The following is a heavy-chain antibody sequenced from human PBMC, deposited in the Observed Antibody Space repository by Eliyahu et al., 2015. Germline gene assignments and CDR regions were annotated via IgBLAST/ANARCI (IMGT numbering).Heavy chain of an antibody. J-gene: IGHJ6*02. V-gene: IGHV1-69*09. D-gene: IGHD6-6*01. CDR2: IIPILGIA. CDR1: GXTXSSYX. Sequence: QVQLVQSGAEVKKPGSSVKVSCXASGXTXSSYXXXWVRQAPGQGLEWMGRIIPILGIANYAQKFQGRVTITADKSTSTAYMELSSLRSEDTAVYYCARDRRFGSSGGYGMDVWGQGTTVTVSS. CDR3: ARDRRFGSSGGYGMDV.